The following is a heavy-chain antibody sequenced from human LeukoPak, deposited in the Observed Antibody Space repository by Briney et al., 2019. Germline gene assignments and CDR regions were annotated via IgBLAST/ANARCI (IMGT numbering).Heavy chain of an antibody. Sequence: GGSLRLSCAASGFTFSDYSMNWVRQAPGKGLEWVSSISSSSTYIYYADSVKGRFTISRDNAKNTLYLQMNSLRAEDTAVYYCAREVGWLHPQGAFDIWGQGTMVTVSS. CDR1: GFTFSDYS. D-gene: IGHD5-12*01. V-gene: IGHV3-21*04. CDR3: AREVGWLHPQGAFDI. J-gene: IGHJ3*02. CDR2: ISSSSTYI.